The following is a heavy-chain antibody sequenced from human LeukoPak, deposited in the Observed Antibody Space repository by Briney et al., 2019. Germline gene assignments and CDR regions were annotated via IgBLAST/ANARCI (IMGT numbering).Heavy chain of an antibody. V-gene: IGHV6-1*01. Sequence: HSQTLSLTCVIFGESISSNTATWNWIRLSPSRGPEWLGRTYYRSKWNDDYAVSVRGRINVNPDTRNNEVFLHLTSVTPDDTAVYYCSREVAGTGAFDIWGQGTLVTVSS. CDR2: TYYRSKWND. D-gene: IGHD1-1*01. CDR3: SREVAGTGAFDI. J-gene: IGHJ3*02. CDR1: GESISSNTAT.